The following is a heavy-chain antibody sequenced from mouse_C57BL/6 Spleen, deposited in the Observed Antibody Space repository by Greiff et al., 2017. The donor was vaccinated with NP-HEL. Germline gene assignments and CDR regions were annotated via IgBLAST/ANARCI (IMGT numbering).Heavy chain of an antibody. D-gene: IGHD4-1*01. CDR1: GFSLTSYG. J-gene: IGHJ1*03. V-gene: IGHV2-2*01. CDR2: IWSGGST. CDR3: ARMAGTRYFDV. Sequence: VKLVESGPGLVQPSQSLSITCTVSGFSLTSYGVHWVRQSPGKGLEWLGVIWSGGSTDYNAAFISRLSISKDNSKSQVFFKMNSLQADDTAIYYCARMAGTRYFDVWGTGTTVTVSS.